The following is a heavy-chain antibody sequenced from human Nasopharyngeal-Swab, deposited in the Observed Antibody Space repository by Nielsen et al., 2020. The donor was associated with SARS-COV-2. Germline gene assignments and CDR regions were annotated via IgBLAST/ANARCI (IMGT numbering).Heavy chain of an antibody. CDR2: INHSGST. V-gene: IGHV4-34*01. Sequence: SETLSLTCAVSGGSFSGYYWSWIRQPPGKGLEWIGEINHSGSTNYNPSLKSRVTISVDTSKNQFSLKLSSVTAADTAVYYCARGTTMVRGVSGWFDPWGQGTLVTVSS. CDR3: ARGTTMVRGVSGWFDP. D-gene: IGHD3-10*01. J-gene: IGHJ5*02. CDR1: GGSFSGYY.